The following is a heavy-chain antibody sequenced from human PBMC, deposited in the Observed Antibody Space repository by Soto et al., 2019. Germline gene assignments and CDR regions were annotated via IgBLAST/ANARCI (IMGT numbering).Heavy chain of an antibody. Sequence: QVQLVQSGAEVKKPGASVKVSCKASGYTFIGYYIHWVRQAPGQGLEWMGRINPRSGDTTYAQKFQGRLTMTRDTSISTAYMELSSLRSDDTAVYYCGRDGVGATPLGWFDPWSQGSLVTVSS. J-gene: IGHJ5*02. CDR1: GYTFIGYY. D-gene: IGHD1-26*01. CDR3: GRDGVGATPLGWFDP. CDR2: INPRSGDT. V-gene: IGHV1-2*06.